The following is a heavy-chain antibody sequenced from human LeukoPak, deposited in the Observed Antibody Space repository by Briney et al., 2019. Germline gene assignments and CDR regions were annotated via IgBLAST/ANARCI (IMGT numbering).Heavy chain of an antibody. Sequence: SETLSLTCAVYGGSFSGYYWSGIRQPPGKGLEWIGEINHSGSTNYNPSLKSRVSISVDTSKNQFSLKLSSVTAAGTAVYYCARGRRGSSWTYFDYWGQGTLVTVSS. CDR1: GGSFSGYY. V-gene: IGHV4-34*01. D-gene: IGHD6-13*01. CDR2: INHSGST. CDR3: ARGRRGSSWTYFDY. J-gene: IGHJ4*02.